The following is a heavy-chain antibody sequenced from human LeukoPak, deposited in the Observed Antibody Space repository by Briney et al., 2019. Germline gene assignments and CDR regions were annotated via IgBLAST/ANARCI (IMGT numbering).Heavy chain of an antibody. J-gene: IGHJ4*02. CDR1: GFTFSSYA. CDR3: ARRAGAYSHPYDC. V-gene: IGHV3-53*01. Sequence: PGGSLRLSCAASGFTFSSYAITWVRQAPGKGLEWVSFIYSDNTHYSDSVKGRFTISRDNSKNTLYLQMNSLRAEDTAVYYCARRAGAYSHPYDCWGQGTLVTVSS. CDR2: IYSDNT. D-gene: IGHD4/OR15-4a*01.